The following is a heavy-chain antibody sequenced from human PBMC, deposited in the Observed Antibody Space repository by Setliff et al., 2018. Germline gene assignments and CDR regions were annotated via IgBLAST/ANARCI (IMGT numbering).Heavy chain of an antibody. D-gene: IGHD1-26*01. J-gene: IGHJ3*01. Sequence: PSETLSLTCAVYGGSFSGYYWSWIRQPPGKGLEWIAYIYHSGSAYYNPSLESRVTMSVDTSKNQFSLHLTSVTAADTAVYYCAREVGTSTSSDAFDVWGQGMMVTVSS. CDR2: IYHSGSA. CDR1: GGSFSGYY. V-gene: IGHV4-34*01. CDR3: AREVGTSTSSDAFDV.